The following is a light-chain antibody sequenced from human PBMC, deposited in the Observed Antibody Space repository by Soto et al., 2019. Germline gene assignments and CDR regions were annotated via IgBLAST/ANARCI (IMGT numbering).Light chain of an antibody. CDR3: AAWDDSLKSVV. Sequence: QAVVTQAPSASGAPGQRVTISCSGSSSNIGSNYVYWYQQFPGTAPKLLILRNNQRPSGVPDRFSGSKSGTSASLAISGLRSEDEADYHCAAWDDSLKSVVFGGGTQLTVL. V-gene: IGLV1-47*01. CDR2: RNN. J-gene: IGLJ2*01. CDR1: SSNIGSNY.